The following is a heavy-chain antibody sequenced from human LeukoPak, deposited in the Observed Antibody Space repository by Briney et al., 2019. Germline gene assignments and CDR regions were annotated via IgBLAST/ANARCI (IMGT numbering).Heavy chain of an antibody. J-gene: IGHJ6*03. Sequence: SETLSLTCAVSGYSISSGYYWGWIRQPPGKGLEWIGSIYHSGSTYYNPSLKSRVTISVDTSKNQFSLKLSSVTAADTAVYYCANFPDFSRPPYSSRYYYMDVWGKGTTVTVSS. V-gene: IGHV4-38-2*01. CDR1: GYSISSGYY. CDR3: ANFPDFSRPPYSSRYYYMDV. CDR2: IYHSGST. D-gene: IGHD6-13*01.